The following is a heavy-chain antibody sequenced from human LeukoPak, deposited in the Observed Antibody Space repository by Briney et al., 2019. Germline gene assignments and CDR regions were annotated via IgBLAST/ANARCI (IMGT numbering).Heavy chain of an antibody. CDR3: ARDYSSSWYGVWFDP. CDR2: ISSSGSYI. CDR1: GFTFSSYS. V-gene: IGHV3-21*01. Sequence: PGGSLRLSCAASGFTFSSYSMNWVRQAPGKGLEWVSSISSSGSYIYYADSVKGRFTISRDNAKNSLYLQMNSLRAEDTAVYYCARDYSSSWYGVWFDPWGQGTLVTVSS. J-gene: IGHJ5*02. D-gene: IGHD6-13*01.